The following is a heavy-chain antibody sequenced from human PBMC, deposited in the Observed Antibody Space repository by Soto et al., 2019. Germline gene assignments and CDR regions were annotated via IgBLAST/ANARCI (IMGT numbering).Heavy chain of an antibody. CDR3: AKASDFWSGYYTY. D-gene: IGHD3-3*01. V-gene: IGHV3-23*01. CDR2: ISGSGGST. J-gene: IGHJ4*02. CDR1: VFTFSSYA. Sequence: PGGSLRLSCAASVFTFSSYAMIWVRQAPGKGLEWVSAISGSGGSTYYADSVKGRFTISRDNSKNTLYLQMNSLRAEDTAVYCCAKASDFWSGYYTYWGQGTLVTVSS.